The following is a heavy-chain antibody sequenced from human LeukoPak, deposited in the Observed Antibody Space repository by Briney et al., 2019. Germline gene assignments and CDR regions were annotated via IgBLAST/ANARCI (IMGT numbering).Heavy chain of an antibody. CDR2: IYYSGST. V-gene: IGHV4-61*01. CDR3: AREANSGWYS. Sequence: LETLSLTCTVSGGSVSSGSYYWSWSRQPPGKGLEWIGYIYYSGSTNYNPSLKSRVTISVDTSKNQFSLKLSSVTAADTAVYYCAREANSGWYSWGQGTLVTVSS. D-gene: IGHD6-19*01. CDR1: GGSVSSGSYY. J-gene: IGHJ4*02.